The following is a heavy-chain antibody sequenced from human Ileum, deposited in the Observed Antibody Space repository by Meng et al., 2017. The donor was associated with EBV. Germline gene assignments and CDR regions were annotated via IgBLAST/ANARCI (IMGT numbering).Heavy chain of an antibody. Sequence: VQLQESGPGLVGPSGTLSLTCSVSGDSNSNEHSWSWFRQSPGKGLEWIGEIHHTRGPNYNPSLKSRVIISVDKSNNHFSLRLSAVTAADTAVYYCASNGAFSLDHWGQGTLVTVSS. D-gene: IGHD2-8*01. CDR1: GDSNSNEHS. J-gene: IGHJ4*02. CDR3: ASNGAFSLDH. CDR2: IHHTRGP. V-gene: IGHV4-4*02.